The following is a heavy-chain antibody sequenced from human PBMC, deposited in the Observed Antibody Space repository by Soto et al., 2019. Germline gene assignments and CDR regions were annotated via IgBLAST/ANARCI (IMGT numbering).Heavy chain of an antibody. Sequence: QVQLVQSGAEVKKPGASVKVSCKASGYTFTSYGISWVRQAPGQGLEWMGWISAYNGNTNYAQKLQGRVTMTTDTSTSTAYMELRSLRSDDTAVYYCAREPCGYCSSTSCYVDFDCWDQGTLVTVSS. CDR1: GYTFTSYG. V-gene: IGHV1-18*01. CDR3: AREPCGYCSSTSCYVDFDC. CDR2: ISAYNGNT. J-gene: IGHJ4*02. D-gene: IGHD2-2*01.